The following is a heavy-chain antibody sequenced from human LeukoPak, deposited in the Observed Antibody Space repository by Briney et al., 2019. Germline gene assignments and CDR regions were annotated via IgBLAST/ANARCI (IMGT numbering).Heavy chain of an antibody. J-gene: IGHJ4*02. Sequence: PSETLSLTCTVSGGSISSSSYYWGWIRQPPGKGLEWIGSIYYSGSTYYNPSLKSRVTISVDTSKNQFSLKLSSVTAADTAVYYCASGPYYYGSGSYYKDWGQGTLVTVSS. V-gene: IGHV4-39*01. CDR1: GGSISSSSYY. CDR2: IYYSGST. CDR3: ASGPYYYGSGSYYKD. D-gene: IGHD3-10*01.